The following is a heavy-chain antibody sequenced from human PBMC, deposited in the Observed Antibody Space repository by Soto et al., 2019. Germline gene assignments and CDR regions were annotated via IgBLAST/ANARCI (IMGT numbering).Heavy chain of an antibody. CDR1: GYSFTSYW. D-gene: IGHD2-21*02. CDR3: ARQYCGGDCSTLDYYGMDV. CDR2: IYPGDSDT. V-gene: IGHV5-51*01. J-gene: IGHJ6*02. Sequence: LKISCKGSGYSFTSYWIGWVRQMPGKGLEWMGIIYPGDSDTRYSPSFQGQVTISADKSISTAYLQWSSLKASDTAMYYCARQYCGGDCSTLDYYGMDVWGQGTTVTVSS.